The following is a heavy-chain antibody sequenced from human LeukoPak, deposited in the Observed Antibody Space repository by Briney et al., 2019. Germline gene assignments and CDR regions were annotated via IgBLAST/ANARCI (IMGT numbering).Heavy chain of an antibody. CDR1: GGSISSYY. V-gene: IGHV4-59*01. D-gene: IGHD2-15*01. CDR2: IYYSGST. Sequence: SETLSLTCTVSGGSISSYYWSWIRQPPGKGLEWIGYIYYSGSTNYNPSLKSRVTISVDTSKNQFSLRLSSVTAADTAVYYCARGYCSGGSCYSYYYYNYMDVWGKGTTVTVSS. CDR3: ARGYCSGGSCYSYYYYNYMDV. J-gene: IGHJ6*03.